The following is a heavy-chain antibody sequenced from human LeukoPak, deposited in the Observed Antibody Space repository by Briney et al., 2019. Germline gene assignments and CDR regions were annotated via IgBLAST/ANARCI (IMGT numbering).Heavy chain of an antibody. Sequence: KTSETLSLTCTVSGGSISSGGYYWSWIRQHPGKGLEWIGYIYYSGSTYYNPSLKSRVTISVDTSKNQFSLKLSSVTAADTAVYYCARDPDRWLQFSSWGQGTLVTVSS. CDR1: GGSISSGGYY. V-gene: IGHV4-31*03. D-gene: IGHD5-24*01. CDR3: ARDPDRWLQFSS. CDR2: IYYSGST. J-gene: IGHJ5*02.